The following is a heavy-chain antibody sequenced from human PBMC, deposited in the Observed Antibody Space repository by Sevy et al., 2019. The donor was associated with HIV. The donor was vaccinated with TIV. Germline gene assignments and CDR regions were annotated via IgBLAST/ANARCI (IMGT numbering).Heavy chain of an antibody. CDR3: AREGYYYRSGTYRPPNYYGMDV. D-gene: IGHD3-10*01. V-gene: IGHV1-18*01. CDR1: GYTFSSYG. J-gene: IGHJ6*02. Sequence: ASVKVSCKASGYTFSSYGIIWVRQAPGQGLEWMGWISDYNGYTNYAHKFQGRVTMSTETSTRTAYMELRSLRSDDTAVYFCAREGYYYRSGTYRPPNYYGMDVWGQGTAVTVSS. CDR2: ISDYNGYT.